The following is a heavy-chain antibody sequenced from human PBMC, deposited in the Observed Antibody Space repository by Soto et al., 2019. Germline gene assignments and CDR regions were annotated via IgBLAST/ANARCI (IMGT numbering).Heavy chain of an antibody. Sequence: GGSLRLSCAASGFTFRSYWMHWVRQTPGKGLVWLSCISGDGSDTYYADSVEGRFTTSRDNAKNTLYLQLNSLRAEDTAVYYCSRGTTVATGTDLWGQGTLVNVS. J-gene: IGHJ4*02. D-gene: IGHD6-13*01. CDR2: ISGDGSDT. V-gene: IGHV3-74*01. CDR3: SRGTTVATGTDL. CDR1: GFTFRSYW.